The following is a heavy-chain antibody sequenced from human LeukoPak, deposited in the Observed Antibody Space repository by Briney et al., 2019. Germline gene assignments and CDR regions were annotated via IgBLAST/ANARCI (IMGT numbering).Heavy chain of an antibody. CDR1: GYTLTELS. V-gene: IGHV1-24*01. Sequence: ASVKVSCKVSGYTLTELSMHWVRQAPGKGLEWMGGFDPEDGETIYAQKFQGRVTMTEDTSTDTAYMVLSSLRSEDTAVYYCATFGGRWLHHDYWGQGTLVTVSS. D-gene: IGHD5-24*01. CDR3: ATFGGRWLHHDY. J-gene: IGHJ4*02. CDR2: FDPEDGET.